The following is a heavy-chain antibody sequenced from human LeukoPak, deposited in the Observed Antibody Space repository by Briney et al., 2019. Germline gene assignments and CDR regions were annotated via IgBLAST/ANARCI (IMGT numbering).Heavy chain of an antibody. J-gene: IGHJ4*02. CDR3: LKATADY. Sequence: GSLRLSCAASVFTFSSYAMSWVRQAPGKGLEWVSAVSGSGGSTYYADSVKGRFTISRDNSKNTLFLQMNSLRAEDTAVYYCLKATADYWGQGTLVTVSS. CDR1: VFTFSSYA. V-gene: IGHV3-23*01. CDR2: VSGSGGST. D-gene: IGHD1-1*01.